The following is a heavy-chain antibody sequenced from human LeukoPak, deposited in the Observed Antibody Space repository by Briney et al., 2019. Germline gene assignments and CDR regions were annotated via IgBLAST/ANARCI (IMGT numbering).Heavy chain of an antibody. CDR3: AHLNAVKWYYYDH. D-gene: IGHD2-8*01. CDR1: VFSLSGGAVA. J-gene: IGHJ4*02. V-gene: IGHV2-5*01. Sequence: SGPTLVNPTQTLTLTCTFSVFSLSGGAVAVGWIRQPPGKALEWLTHVYWNDDKRYSPSLKSRLTITKDTPKNQVVLTMTNMDPVDTGTYYCAHLNAVKWYYYDHWGQGILVTVSS. CDR2: VYWNDDK.